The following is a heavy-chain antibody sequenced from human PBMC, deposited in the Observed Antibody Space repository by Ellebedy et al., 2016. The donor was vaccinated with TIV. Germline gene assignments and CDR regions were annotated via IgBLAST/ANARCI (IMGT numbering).Heavy chain of an antibody. J-gene: IGHJ3*02. Sequence: GESLKISCVASDFTFSRSWMHWVRQAPGKGLVWVLRIDGDATTTNYANSVKGRFTISRDNAKNTLYLQMNSLRAEDTAVYYCVRDNQHAFDTWGQGTMVTVSS. CDR1: DFTFSRSW. CDR3: VRDNQHAFDT. CDR2: IDGDATTT. D-gene: IGHD2-2*01. V-gene: IGHV3-74*01.